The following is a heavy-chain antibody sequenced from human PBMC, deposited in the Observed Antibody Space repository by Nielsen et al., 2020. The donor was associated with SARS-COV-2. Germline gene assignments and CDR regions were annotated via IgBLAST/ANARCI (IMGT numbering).Heavy chain of an antibody. Sequence: GGSLRLSCAASGFTFSSYAMSWARQAPGKGLEWVSAISGSGGSTYYADSVKGRFTISRDNSKNTLYLQMNSLRAEDTAVYYCAKGGEQWLVLGSYFDYWGQGTLVTVSS. CDR1: GFTFSSYA. D-gene: IGHD6-19*01. CDR3: AKGGEQWLVLGSYFDY. V-gene: IGHV3-23*01. J-gene: IGHJ4*02. CDR2: ISGSGGST.